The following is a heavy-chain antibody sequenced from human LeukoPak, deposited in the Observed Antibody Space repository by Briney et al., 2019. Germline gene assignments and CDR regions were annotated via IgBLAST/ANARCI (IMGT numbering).Heavy chain of an antibody. Sequence: ASVKVSCKASGYTFTGYYMHWVRQAPGQGLEWMGWINPNSGGTNYAQKFQGRGTMTRDTSISTAYMELSRLRSDDTAVYYCAREELEPDTYGGWFDPWGQGTLVTVSS. J-gene: IGHJ5*02. CDR2: INPNSGGT. CDR3: AREELEPDTYGGWFDP. V-gene: IGHV1-2*02. CDR1: GYTFTGYY. D-gene: IGHD1-1*01.